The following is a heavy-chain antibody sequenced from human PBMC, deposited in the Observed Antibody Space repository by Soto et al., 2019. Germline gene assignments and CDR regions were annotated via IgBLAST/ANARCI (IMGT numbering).Heavy chain of an antibody. CDR1: GFTFSSYS. J-gene: IGHJ4*02. CDR2: ISSSSGSI. CDR3: ATYDFWSGYLDY. V-gene: IGHV3-48*01. Sequence: GGSLRLSCAASGFTFSSYSMNWVRQAPGKGLEWVSSISSSSGSIYYADSVKGRFTISRDNAKNTLYLQMNSLRAEDTAVYYCATYDFWSGYLDYWGQGTLVTVSS. D-gene: IGHD3-3*01.